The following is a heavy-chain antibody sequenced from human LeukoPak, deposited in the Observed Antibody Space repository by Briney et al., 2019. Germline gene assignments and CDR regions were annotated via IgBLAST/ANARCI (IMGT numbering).Heavy chain of an antibody. Sequence: GGSLRLSCAASGFTFTIYTMSWVRQAPGKGLEWVSSISNNDDYIYYADSVKGRSTVSRDNAKNSLYLQMNILRVEDTAVYSCARDRSVLRGVISDYWGQGTLVTVSS. CDR2: ISNNDDYI. CDR1: GFTFTIYT. V-gene: IGHV3-21*01. D-gene: IGHD3-10*01. J-gene: IGHJ4*02. CDR3: ARDRSVLRGVISDY.